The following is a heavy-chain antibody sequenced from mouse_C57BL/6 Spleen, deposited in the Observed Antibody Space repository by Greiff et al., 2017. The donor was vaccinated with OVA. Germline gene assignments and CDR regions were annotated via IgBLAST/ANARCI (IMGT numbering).Heavy chain of an antibody. CDR3: ASLYGSSPFFDC. V-gene: IGHV1-64*01. CDR2: IHPNSGST. D-gene: IGHD1-1*01. J-gene: IGHJ2*01. Sequence: VQLQQPGAELVKPGASVKLSCKASGYTFTSYWMHWVKQRPGQGLEWIGMIHPNSGSTNYNEKFKSKATLTVDKSSSTAYMQLSSLTSEDSAVYYCASLYGSSPFFDCWGQGTTLTVSS. CDR1: GYTFTSYW.